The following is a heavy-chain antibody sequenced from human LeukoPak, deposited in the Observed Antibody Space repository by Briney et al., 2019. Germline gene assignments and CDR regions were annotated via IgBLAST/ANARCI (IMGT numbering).Heavy chain of an antibody. CDR2: INTGNGNT. D-gene: IGHD3-3*01. Sequence: GASVKVSCEASGYTFTTYAMHWVRQAPGQRLEWMGWINTGNGNTKYSQKFQDRVTITRDTSASTAYMDLSSLRSEDTAVYYCATRESGYLAYWGQGTLVTVSS. CDR3: ATRESGYLAY. J-gene: IGHJ4*02. V-gene: IGHV1-3*04. CDR1: GYTFTTYA.